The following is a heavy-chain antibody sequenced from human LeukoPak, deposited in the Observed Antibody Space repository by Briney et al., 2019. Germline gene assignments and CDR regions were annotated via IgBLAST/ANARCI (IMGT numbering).Heavy chain of an antibody. CDR3: ARGGERYCSSTSCSLDY. V-gene: IGHV4-61*02. Sequence: SQTLSLTCTVSGGPISSGSYYWSWIRQPAGKGLEWIARIYTSGSTNYNPSLKSRVTISVDTSKNQFSLKLSSVTAADTAVYYCARGGERYCSSTSCSLDYWGQGTLVTVSS. CDR2: IYTSGST. CDR1: GGPISSGSYY. D-gene: IGHD2-2*01. J-gene: IGHJ4*02.